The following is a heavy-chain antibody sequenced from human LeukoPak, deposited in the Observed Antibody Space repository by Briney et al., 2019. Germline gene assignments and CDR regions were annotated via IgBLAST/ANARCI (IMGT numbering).Heavy chain of an antibody. D-gene: IGHD1-26*01. CDR2: INGDGSSV. CDR1: GFTFSNHW. J-gene: IGHJ4*02. V-gene: IGHV3-74*01. CDR3: ARDEVGATPIDY. Sequence: PGGSLRLSCAASGFTFSNHWMHWVGQVPGKGLVWISNINGDGSSVGYADSVKGRFAVSRDNAKNTLYLHMRSLRAEDTAVYYCARDEVGATPIDYWGQGTLVTVSS.